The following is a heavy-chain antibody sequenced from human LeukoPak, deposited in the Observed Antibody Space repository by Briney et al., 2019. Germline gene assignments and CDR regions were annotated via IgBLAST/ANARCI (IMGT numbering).Heavy chain of an antibody. J-gene: IGHJ4*02. D-gene: IGHD5-18*01. CDR1: GGSMSGFH. Sequence: PSETLSLTCTVSGGSMSGFHWSWIRQPPKKGLESIGYIYYSGSTHYNPSLQSRVTISIDTSKNQFSLKLTSVTAADTAVYYCARVDTSRVHSWGQGPLVTVSS. CDR3: ARVDTSRVHS. V-gene: IGHV4-59*13. CDR2: IYYSGST.